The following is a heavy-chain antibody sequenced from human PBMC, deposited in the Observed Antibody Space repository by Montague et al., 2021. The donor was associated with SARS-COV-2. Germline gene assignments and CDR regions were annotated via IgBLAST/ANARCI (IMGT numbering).Heavy chain of an antibody. CDR2: ISAYNGDI. Sequence: SVRVSCKASDYTFSNYGITWVRQAPGQGLEWLGWISAYNGDINYAQNLQGRVAVTTATSAMTAYMELRSLRFDDTAMYYCARGSPKIGGFDLWGQGQWSPSLQ. J-gene: IGHJ3*01. V-gene: IGHV1-18*01. D-gene: IGHD3-22*01. CDR1: DYTFSNYG. CDR3: ARGSPKIGGFDL.